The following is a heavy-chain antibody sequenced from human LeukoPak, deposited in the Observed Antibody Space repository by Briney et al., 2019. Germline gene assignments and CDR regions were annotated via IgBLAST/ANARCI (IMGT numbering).Heavy chain of an antibody. CDR2: ISAYNGNT. Sequence: ASVKVSCKASGYTFTSYGISWVRQAPGQGLEWMGWISAYNGNTNYAQKLQGRVTMTTDTSTSTAYMELRSLRSDDTAVYYCARVATYYDILTGYPTDPWGQGTLVTVSS. CDR3: ARVATYYDILTGYPTDP. D-gene: IGHD3-9*01. V-gene: IGHV1-18*01. CDR1: GYTFTSYG. J-gene: IGHJ5*02.